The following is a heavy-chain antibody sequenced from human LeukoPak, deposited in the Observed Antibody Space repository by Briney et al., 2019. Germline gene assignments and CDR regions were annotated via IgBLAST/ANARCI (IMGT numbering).Heavy chain of an antibody. J-gene: IGHJ4*02. CDR3: AKDIGSYYDY. CDR1: GFTFSSYG. Sequence: PGGSLRLSCAASGFTFSSYGMHWVRQAPGKGLERVTFIQYDGSKKYYAYSVKGRFTISRDNSKNTLYLEMNSLRAEDTAVYYCAKDIGSYYDYWGQGILVTVSS. D-gene: IGHD3-10*01. CDR2: IQYDGSKK. V-gene: IGHV3-30*02.